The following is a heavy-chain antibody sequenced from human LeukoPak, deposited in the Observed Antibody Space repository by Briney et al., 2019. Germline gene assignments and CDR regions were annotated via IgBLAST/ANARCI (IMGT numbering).Heavy chain of an antibody. D-gene: IGHD1-26*01. J-gene: IGHJ4*02. Sequence: SETLSLTCAVYGGSFSGYYWSWIRQPPGKGLEWIGEINHSGSTNYNQSLKSRVTISVDTSKNQFSLKLSSVTAADTAVYYCARFPPVHAIYRASSYADYWGQGTLVTVSS. V-gene: IGHV4-34*01. CDR3: ARFPPVHAIYRASSYADY. CDR2: INHSGST. CDR1: GGSFSGYY.